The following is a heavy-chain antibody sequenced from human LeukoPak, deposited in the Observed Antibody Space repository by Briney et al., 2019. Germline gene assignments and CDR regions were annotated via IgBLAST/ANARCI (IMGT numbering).Heavy chain of an antibody. CDR2: IWYDGSNK. J-gene: IGHJ4*02. CDR1: GFTFSSYG. V-gene: IGHV3-33*01. Sequence: GRSLRLSCAASGFTFSSYGMHWVRQAPGKGLEWVAVIWYDGSNKYYADSVKGRFTISRDNSENTLYLQMNSLRAEDTAVYYCARDGYYYDSSGYNFDYWGQGTLVTVSS. CDR3: ARDGYYYDSSGYNFDY. D-gene: IGHD3-22*01.